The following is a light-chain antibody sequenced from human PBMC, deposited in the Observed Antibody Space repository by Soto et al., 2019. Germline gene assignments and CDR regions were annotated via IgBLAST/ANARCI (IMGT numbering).Light chain of an antibody. CDR1: QSVSSY. CDR3: QQRSNWPPWT. V-gene: IGKV3-11*01. J-gene: IGKJ1*01. CDR2: DAS. Sequence: EIVLTQSPATLSLSPGERATLSCRASQSVSSYLAWYQQRPGQPPRLLIYDASNRATGIPARFSGSGSGTDFTLTISNLEPEDFAVYYCQQRSNWPPWTFGQGTKVDIK.